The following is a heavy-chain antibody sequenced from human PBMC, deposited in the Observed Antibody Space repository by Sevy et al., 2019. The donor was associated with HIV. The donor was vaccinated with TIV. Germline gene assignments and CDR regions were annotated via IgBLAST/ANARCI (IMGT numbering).Heavy chain of an antibody. CDR1: GFTFSSYA. V-gene: IGHV3-23*01. CDR3: AKDRSVVVVSSNFQH. Sequence: GGSLRLSCAASGFTFSSYAMSWVRQAPGKGLEWVSAISGSGGSTYYTDSVKGRFTISRDNSKNTLYLQMNSLRAEDTAVYYCAKDRSVVVVSSNFQHWGQGTLVTVSS. D-gene: IGHD2-21*01. CDR2: ISGSGGST. J-gene: IGHJ1*01.